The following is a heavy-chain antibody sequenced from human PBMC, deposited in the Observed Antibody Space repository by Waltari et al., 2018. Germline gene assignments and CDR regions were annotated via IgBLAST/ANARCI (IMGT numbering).Heavy chain of an antibody. J-gene: IGHJ5*02. D-gene: IGHD3-10*01. Sequence: QVQLVQSGAEVKKPGASVKVSCKASGYTFTSYDINWVRQATGQGLEWMGGLNLNSGNTGYAQKCQGRVTMTRNTSISTAYMELSSLRSEDTAVYYCARSGYGSGSHNWFDPWGQGTLVTVSS. CDR1: GYTFTSYD. CDR2: LNLNSGNT. V-gene: IGHV1-8*02. CDR3: ARSGYGSGSHNWFDP.